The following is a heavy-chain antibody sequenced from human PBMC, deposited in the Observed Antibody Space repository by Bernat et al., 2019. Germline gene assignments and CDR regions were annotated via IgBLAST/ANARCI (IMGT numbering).Heavy chain of an antibody. CDR2: ISYSGTTI. CDR1: GFTFSDYY. V-gene: IGHV3-11*01. CDR3: ARDYNWNLDY. Sequence: VQLVESGGGLVKPGGSLRLSCAASGFTFSDYYMSWIRQAPGKGLEWLSYISYSGTTIYYADSVKGRFTISRDNSKNSLYLQMNSLSADDTAVYYCARDYNWNLDYWGQGTLVTVSS. J-gene: IGHJ4*02. D-gene: IGHD1-20*01.